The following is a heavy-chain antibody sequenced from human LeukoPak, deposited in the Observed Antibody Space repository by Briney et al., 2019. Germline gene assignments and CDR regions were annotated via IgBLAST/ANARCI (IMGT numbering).Heavy chain of an antibody. V-gene: IGHV3-30-3*01. CDR3: ARWSHGDYKITGSYFDY. CDR1: GFTFSSYA. D-gene: IGHD4-17*01. CDR2: ISYDGSNE. J-gene: IGHJ4*02. Sequence: GGSLRLSCAASGFTFSSYAMHWVRQAPGKGLEWVALISYDGSNEYYADSVKGRFTVSRDNSKNTLYLQMNSLRAEDTAVYYCARWSHGDYKITGSYFDYWGQGTLVTVSS.